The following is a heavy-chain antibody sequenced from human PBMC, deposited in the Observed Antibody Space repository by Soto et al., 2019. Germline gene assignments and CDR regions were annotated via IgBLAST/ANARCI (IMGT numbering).Heavy chain of an antibody. CDR1: GFRFEQYV. J-gene: IGHJ4*02. V-gene: IGHV3-9*01. CDR2: VSPTGDTV. D-gene: IGHD3-10*01. CDR3: LKDAANGSIDD. Sequence: VQVVASGGGLVQPGRSLRLSCAASGFRFEQYVMHWVRQAPGKGLECVSTVSPTGDTVAYADSVEGRFTVSRDNAKNSIYLQMNSLKGDDTAFYYCLKDAANGSIDDWGQGTLVTVSS.